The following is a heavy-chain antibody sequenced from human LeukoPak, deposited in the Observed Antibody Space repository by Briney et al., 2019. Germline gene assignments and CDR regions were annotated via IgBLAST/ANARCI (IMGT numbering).Heavy chain of an antibody. Sequence: GASVKVSCKASGYTFTSYGISWVRQAPGQGLEWMGWINTNTGNPTYAQGFTGRFVFSLDASVSTAYLQISSLKAEDTAVYYCARAPIVVVPAGIGWFDPWGQGTLVTVSS. CDR2: INTNTGNP. J-gene: IGHJ5*02. V-gene: IGHV7-4-1*02. D-gene: IGHD2-2*01. CDR1: GYTFTSYG. CDR3: ARAPIVVVPAGIGWFDP.